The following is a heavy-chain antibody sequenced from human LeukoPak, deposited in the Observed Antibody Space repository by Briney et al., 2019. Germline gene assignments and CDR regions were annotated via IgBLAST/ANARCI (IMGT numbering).Heavy chain of an antibody. Sequence: PGGSLRLSCAASGFTFSSYAMSWVRQAPGKGLEWASAISGSGGSTYYADSVKGRFTISRDNSKNTLYLQMNSLRAEDTAVYYCATYSSLNRREFQYWGQGTLLTVSS. J-gene: IGHJ1*01. CDR3: ATYSSLNRREFQY. CDR1: GFTFSSYA. V-gene: IGHV3-23*01. D-gene: IGHD3-22*01. CDR2: ISGSGGST.